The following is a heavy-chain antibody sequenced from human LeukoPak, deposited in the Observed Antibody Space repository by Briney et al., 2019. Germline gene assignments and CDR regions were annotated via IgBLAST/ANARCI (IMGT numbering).Heavy chain of an antibody. D-gene: IGHD3-9*01. CDR2: ISGSGGGT. CDR3: AKGGKPNDILTGPDY. CDR1: GFTFSSYA. Sequence: PGGSLRLSCAASGFTFSSYAMSWVRQAPGKGLEWVSVISGSGGGTYYADSVKGRFTISRDNSKNTLYLQMNSLRVEDTAVYYCAKGGKPNDILTGPDYWGQGTLVTVSS. J-gene: IGHJ4*02. V-gene: IGHV3-23*01.